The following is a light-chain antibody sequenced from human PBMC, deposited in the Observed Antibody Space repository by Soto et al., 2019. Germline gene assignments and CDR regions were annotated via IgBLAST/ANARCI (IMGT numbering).Light chain of an antibody. CDR1: SSDVGSYNL. V-gene: IGLV2-23*02. CDR3: CSYAGSSTSYV. J-gene: IGLJ1*01. Sequence: QSVLTRPASVSGSPGQSITISCTGTSSDVGSYNLVSWYQQHPGKAPKLMIYEVSKRPSGVSNRFSGSKSGNTASLTISGLQAEDEAAYYCCSYAGSSTSYVFVTGTKVT. CDR2: EVS.